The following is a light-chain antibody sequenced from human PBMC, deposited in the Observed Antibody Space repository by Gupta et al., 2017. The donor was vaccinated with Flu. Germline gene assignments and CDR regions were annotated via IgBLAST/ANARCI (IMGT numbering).Light chain of an antibody. V-gene: IGLV3-21*02. CDR3: HVWDTSDDRPV. CDR2: DND. Sequence: SYVLTQPPSVSVAPGQTARISCEGNNIGSESVHWYQSKPGQAPVLVVYDNDDRPSGIPERFSGSKSGDKAKLTITKVEAGDETDDDCHVWDTSDDRPVCGTGAKV. CDR1: NIGSES. J-gene: IGLJ1*01.